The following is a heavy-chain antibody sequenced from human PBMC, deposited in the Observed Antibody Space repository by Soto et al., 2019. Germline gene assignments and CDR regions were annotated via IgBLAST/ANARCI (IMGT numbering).Heavy chain of an antibody. J-gene: IGHJ5*02. CDR2: ISITSSDM. Sequence: EVQLVESGGGLVQTGGSLRLSCAASGFIFSAYSMNWVRQAPGKGLEWISFISITSSDMYYAESVKGRFTISRDDAKNSLYLQMDSLTAEDTAVYFCVRDLAVAAESWGQGTLITVSS. CDR1: GFIFSAYS. D-gene: IGHD2-15*01. CDR3: VRDLAVAAES. V-gene: IGHV3-48*01.